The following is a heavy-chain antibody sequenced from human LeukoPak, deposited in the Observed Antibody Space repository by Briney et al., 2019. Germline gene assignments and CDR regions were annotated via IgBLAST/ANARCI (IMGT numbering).Heavy chain of an antibody. CDR3: ARHSGWSGHLDAFDI. CDR2: IFYSGNT. D-gene: IGHD3-3*01. Sequence: SETLSLTCIVSGGSISSSSYYWGWIRQPPGKGLEWIGSIFYSGNTYYNPSPKSRVTISVDTSKNQFSLKLSSVTAADTAVYYCARHSGWSGHLDAFDIWGQGTMVTVSS. V-gene: IGHV4-39*01. J-gene: IGHJ3*02. CDR1: GGSISSSSYY.